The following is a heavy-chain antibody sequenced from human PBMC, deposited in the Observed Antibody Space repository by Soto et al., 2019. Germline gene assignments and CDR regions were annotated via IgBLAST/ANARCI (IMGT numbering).Heavy chain of an antibody. J-gene: IGHJ4*02. D-gene: IGHD3-16*01. CDR2: INVSGGST. CDR3: ASNTRYDPPDY. V-gene: IGHV3-23*01. CDR1: GFTFSSYA. Sequence: EVQLLESGGGLVQPGGSLRLSCAASGFTFSSYAMSWVRQAPGKGLAWVSGINVSGGSTYYADSVKGRFTISRDNSKNTLYLQMNSLRAEDTAVYYCASNTRYDPPDYWGQGTLVTVSS.